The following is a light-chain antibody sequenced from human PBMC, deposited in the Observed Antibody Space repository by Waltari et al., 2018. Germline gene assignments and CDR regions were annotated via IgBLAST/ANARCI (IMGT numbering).Light chain of an antibody. V-gene: IGKV3-20*01. CDR1: QSVSSSC. CDR3: QQYGSFWT. CDR2: GAS. J-gene: IGKJ1*01. Sequence: EIVLTQSPGTLSLSPGERATLSYRASQSVSSSCLAWYQQKPGQAPRLLIYGASSRATGIPDRFSGSGSGTDFTLTISRLEPEDFAVYYCQQYGSFWTFGQGTKVEIK.